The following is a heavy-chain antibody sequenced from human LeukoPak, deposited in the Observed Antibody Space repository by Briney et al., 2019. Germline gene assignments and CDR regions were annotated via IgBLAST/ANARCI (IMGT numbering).Heavy chain of an antibody. CDR2: INEDGSRT. CDR3: ARDSSRASGSSNDY. Sequence: AGSLRLSCAASGFTFSNYWMTWFRQAPGKGLEWVANINEDGSRTYYVDSVKGRFSISRDNAKNLLNLQMNTLRAEDTAVYFCARDSSRASGSSNDYWGQGTLVTVSS. V-gene: IGHV3-7*04. D-gene: IGHD3-10*01. CDR1: GFTFSNYW. J-gene: IGHJ4*02.